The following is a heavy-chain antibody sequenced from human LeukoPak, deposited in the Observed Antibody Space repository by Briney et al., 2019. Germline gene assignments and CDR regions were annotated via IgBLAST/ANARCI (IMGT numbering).Heavy chain of an antibody. J-gene: IGHJ4*02. Sequence: PSETLSLTCTVSGGRTSTRSTHSRGVRQPPGKGLEWIGSIYYSGSTYYSPSLKSRVTISVDTSKNQFSLWLTSVTAADTAVYDCLTGLRQDSSGWYDIDYWGQGTLVTVSS. CDR3: LTGLRQDSSGWYDIDY. CDR1: GGRTSTRSTH. V-gene: IGHV4-39*01. CDR2: IYYSGST. D-gene: IGHD6-19*01.